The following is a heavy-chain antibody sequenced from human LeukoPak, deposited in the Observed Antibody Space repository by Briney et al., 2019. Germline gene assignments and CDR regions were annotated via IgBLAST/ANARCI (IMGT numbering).Heavy chain of an antibody. Sequence: QTGGSLRLSCAASGFPLSGFGMSWVRQAPGKGLEWVSFIRSGGSSNYYVDSVRGRFTISRDNSKNTLYLQMDSLRAEDTAVYYCAKKGHDNSGLFDYWGQGTLVTVSS. CDR3: AKKGHDNSGLFDY. V-gene: IGHV3-30*02. CDR2: IRSGGSSN. J-gene: IGHJ4*02. CDR1: GFPLSGFG. D-gene: IGHD5-12*01.